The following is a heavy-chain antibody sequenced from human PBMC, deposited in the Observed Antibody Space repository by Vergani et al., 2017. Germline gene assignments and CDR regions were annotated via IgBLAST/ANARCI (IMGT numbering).Heavy chain of an antibody. Sequence: QVQLVQSGAEVKKPGSSVKVSCKASRGTFSSYTISWVRQAPGQGLEWMGRIIPILGIANYAQKFQGRVTITADKSTSTAYMELSSLRSEDTAVYYCARPGYSSSWYDYWGQGTLVTVSS. V-gene: IGHV1-69*02. J-gene: IGHJ4*02. CDR3: ARPGYSSSWYDY. D-gene: IGHD6-13*01. CDR1: RGTFSSYT. CDR2: IIPILGIA.